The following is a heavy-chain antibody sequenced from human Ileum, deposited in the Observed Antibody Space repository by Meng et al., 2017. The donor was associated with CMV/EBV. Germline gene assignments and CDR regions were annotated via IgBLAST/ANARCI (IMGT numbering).Heavy chain of an antibody. V-gene: IGHV4-59*01. J-gene: IGHJ1*01. D-gene: IGHD6-13*01. CDR3: ALRGSAAGTFQY. Sequence: QWQRQEAGPGLVKASETLFLTCTVSGEYMSSYCWSWIRQPPGKGLEWIGYMCYNGDTNYNPSLKSRVTISGDTSKNQFSLKLSSVTAADTAVYYCALRGSAAGTFQYWGQGTLVTVSS. CDR1: GEYMSSYC. CDR2: MCYNGDT.